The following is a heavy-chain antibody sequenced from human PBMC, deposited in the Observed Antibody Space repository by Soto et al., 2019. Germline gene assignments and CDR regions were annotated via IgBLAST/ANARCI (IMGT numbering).Heavy chain of an antibody. Sequence: QITLKESGPTLVRPPQTLTLTCTFSGFSLTSGVGVGWIRQPPGKALEWLALIYWDDDKRYSPSLKNRLPITKDTSKNQVVLTMTNVGPVDTATYFCAHIDPEIVTVGGHGGFDYWGQGTLATVSS. CDR3: AHIDPEIVTVGGHGGFDY. CDR1: GFSLTSGVG. J-gene: IGHJ4*02. CDR2: IYWDDDK. V-gene: IGHV2-5*02. D-gene: IGHD5-12*01.